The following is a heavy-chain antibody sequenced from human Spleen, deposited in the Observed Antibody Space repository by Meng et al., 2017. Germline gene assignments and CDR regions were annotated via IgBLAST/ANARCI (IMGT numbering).Heavy chain of an antibody. V-gene: IGHV4-34*01. Sequence: QAQPPHGGAGLVKPSETLSLTCVVSGGSFSDYYWSWIRQPPGKGLEWIGEINHSGSTNYNPSLESRATISVDTSQNNLSLKLSSVTAADSAVYYCARGPTTMAHDFDYWGQGTLVTVSS. CDR1: GGSFSDYY. D-gene: IGHD4-11*01. CDR2: INHSGST. J-gene: IGHJ4*02. CDR3: ARGPTTMAHDFDY.